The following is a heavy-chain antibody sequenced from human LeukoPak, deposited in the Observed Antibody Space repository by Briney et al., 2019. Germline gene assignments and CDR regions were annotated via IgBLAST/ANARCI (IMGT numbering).Heavy chain of an antibody. V-gene: IGHV3-23*01. J-gene: IGHJ4*02. CDR3: AKDRSTGFLHDWPVSS. D-gene: IGHD3-9*01. Sequence: GGSLRLSCAASGFTYSNYAMNWVRQAPGKGLEWGSSISGGGGNTHYADSVKGRFTISRDNSKNTLDPQMNSLTVEDTALYYCAKDRSTGFLHDWPVSSWGQGTRLTVSS. CDR1: GFTYSNYA. CDR2: ISGGGGNT.